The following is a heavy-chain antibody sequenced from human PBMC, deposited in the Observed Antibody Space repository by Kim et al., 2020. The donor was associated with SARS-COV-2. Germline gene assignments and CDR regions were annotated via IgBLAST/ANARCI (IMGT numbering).Heavy chain of an antibody. Sequence: GGSLRLSCAASGFTSSDYYMSWIRQAPGKGLEWVSYISSSGSTIYYADSVKGRFTISRDNAKNSLYLQMNSLRAEDTAVYYCARDRSAVYDYVWGSYRPGYAFDIWGQGTMVTVSS. J-gene: IGHJ3*02. CDR3: ARDRSAVYDYVWGSYRPGYAFDI. D-gene: IGHD3-16*02. V-gene: IGHV3-11*01. CDR2: ISSSGSTI. CDR1: GFTSSDYY.